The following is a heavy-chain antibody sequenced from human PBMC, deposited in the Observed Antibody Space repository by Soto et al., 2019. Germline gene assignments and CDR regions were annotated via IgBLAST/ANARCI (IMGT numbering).Heavy chain of an antibody. CDR3: ARDYRTTSGGMDV. J-gene: IGHJ6*02. CDR1: GGSITIAEHH. CDR2: IYYRAST. D-gene: IGHD3-16*02. V-gene: IGHV4-30-4*01. Sequence: PSETLSLACTFSGGSITIAEHHLTWIRQSPGKGLEWIGSIYYRASTYYNPSLVSRIRISVDTSKNQFYLRLTSVTAADTAVYFCARDYRTTSGGMDVWGQGTTVTVSS.